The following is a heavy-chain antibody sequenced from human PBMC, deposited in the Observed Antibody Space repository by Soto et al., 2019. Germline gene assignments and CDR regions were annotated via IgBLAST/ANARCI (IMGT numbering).Heavy chain of an antibody. D-gene: IGHD3-10*02. J-gene: IGHJ4*02. CDR2: IYPGDSDT. CDR3: ARQADHYVTNSFGS. CDR1: GYSFTTYW. Sequence: GESLKISCKGSGYSFTTYWIGWVRQMPGKGLEWMGVIYPGDSDTRFSPSFQGQVTISVDMSISTAYLQWSSLKASDTAMYYCARQADHYVTNSFGSWGQGTLVTASS. V-gene: IGHV5-51*01.